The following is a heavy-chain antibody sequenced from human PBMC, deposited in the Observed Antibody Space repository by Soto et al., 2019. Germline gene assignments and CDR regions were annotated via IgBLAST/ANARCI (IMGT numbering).Heavy chain of an antibody. CDR2: ISGYSGHT. J-gene: IGHJ4*02. CDR3: AREWDNKSEHSSGWYDDF. D-gene: IGHD6-19*01. CDR1: GYTFSSYG. V-gene: IGHV1-18*01. Sequence: QVQLVQSGAEVKKPGASVKVSCKASGYTFSSYGISWVRQAPGQGLEWMGWISGYSGHTYYAQKFQGRVTMTTDTXTXTXXMELRSLRSDATAVYYCAREWDNKSEHSSGWYDDFWGQGTLVTVSS.